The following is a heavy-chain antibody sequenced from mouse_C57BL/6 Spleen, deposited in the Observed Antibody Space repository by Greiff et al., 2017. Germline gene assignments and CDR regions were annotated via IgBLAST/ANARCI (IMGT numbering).Heavy chain of an antibody. D-gene: IGHD4-1*01. CDR3: ARKGTGTFDY. CDR1: GYTFTSYW. Sequence: VQLQQSGAELVMPGASVKLSCKASGYTFTSYWMHWVKQRPGQGLEWIGEIDPSDSYTNYNQKFKGKSTLTVDKSSSTAYMQLSSLTSEDSAVYDCARKGTGTFDYWGQGTTLTVSS. J-gene: IGHJ2*01. CDR2: IDPSDSYT. V-gene: IGHV1-69*01.